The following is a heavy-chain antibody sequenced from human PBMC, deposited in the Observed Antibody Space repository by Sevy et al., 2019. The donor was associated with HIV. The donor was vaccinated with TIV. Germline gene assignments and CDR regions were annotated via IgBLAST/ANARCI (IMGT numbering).Heavy chain of an antibody. V-gene: IGHV3-7*01. CDR2: MKEDGSEK. CDR1: GFTFSVYW. D-gene: IGHD5-18*01. Sequence: GGSLRLSCAASGFTFSVYWMNWVRQAPGKGLEWVATMKEDGSEKYYVDSVKGRFTISRDNAKNSLYLQMNSLRAEDTAVYYCVREGVGGYSYSLDYWGQETLVTVSS. CDR3: VREGVGGYSYSLDY. J-gene: IGHJ4*02.